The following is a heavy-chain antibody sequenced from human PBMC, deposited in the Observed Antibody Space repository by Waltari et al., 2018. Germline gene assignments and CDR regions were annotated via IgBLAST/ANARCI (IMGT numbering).Heavy chain of an antibody. CDR3: ARGVKNSAYKRGNWFDP. Sequence: QVQLQQWGAGLLKPSETLSLTCAVYGGSFSDYYWSWLRQPPGKGLEWIGEINHSGSNNDTPSLKSRVTISVDTSKNQFSLKLSSVTAADVAVYYCARGVKNSAYKRGNWFDPWGQGTLVTVSS. CDR2: INHSGSN. V-gene: IGHV4-34*01. D-gene: IGHD5-12*01. CDR1: GGSFSDYY. J-gene: IGHJ5*02.